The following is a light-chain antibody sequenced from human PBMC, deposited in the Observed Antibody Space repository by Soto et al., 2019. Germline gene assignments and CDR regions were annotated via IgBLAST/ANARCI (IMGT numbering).Light chain of an antibody. V-gene: IGKV3-15*01. CDR1: QSVSNN. CDR3: QQYSDSGPGGLT. J-gene: IGKJ4*01. Sequence: EIVMTQSPATLSMSPGERATLSCRASQSVSNNLVWYQQKPGQAPRLLIYGASNRATGFPDRFSGSGSGTELTLTTRRPQSEDLAVYYCQQYSDSGPGGLTFGGGTKVDIK. CDR2: GAS.